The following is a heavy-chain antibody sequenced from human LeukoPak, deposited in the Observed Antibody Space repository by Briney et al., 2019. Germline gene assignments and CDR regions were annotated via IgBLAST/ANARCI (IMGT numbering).Heavy chain of an antibody. CDR1: GFSFSDSW. D-gene: IGHD5-24*01. Sequence: GGSLRLSCAASGFSFSDSWMSWVRQAPGKGPECVANIKKDGSEEHYVDSVKGRFIVSRDNARQSFFLEMKSLRVEDTAVYYCATYDNWVAGDVWGQGTTVSVSS. CDR2: IKKDGSEE. CDR3: ATYDNWVAGDV. V-gene: IGHV3-7*03. J-gene: IGHJ6*02.